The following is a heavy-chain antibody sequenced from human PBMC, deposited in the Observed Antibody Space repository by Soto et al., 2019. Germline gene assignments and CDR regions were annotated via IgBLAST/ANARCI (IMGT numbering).Heavy chain of an antibody. V-gene: IGHV3-30*18. Sequence: PGGSLRLSCAASGFTFSSYGMHWVRQAPGKGLEWVAVISYDGSNKYYADSVKGRFTISRDNSKNTLYLQMNSLRAEDTAVYYCAKDPGWELLTVYFDYWGQGTLVTVSS. CDR1: GFTFSSYG. D-gene: IGHD1-26*01. CDR3: AKDPGWELLTVYFDY. J-gene: IGHJ4*02. CDR2: ISYDGSNK.